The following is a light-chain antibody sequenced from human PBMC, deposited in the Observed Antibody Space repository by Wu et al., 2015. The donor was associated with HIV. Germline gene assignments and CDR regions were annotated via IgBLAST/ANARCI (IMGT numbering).Light chain of an antibody. J-gene: IGKJ1*01. CDR2: GAS. V-gene: IGKV3-15*01. Sequence: MVMTQSPATLSVSPGERATLSCRASKSVEGDLVWYQQKPGQAPKIIIYGASTRATGIPARFSGRGSGTEFTLTINSVQSEDFAVYICQQYYEWPAFGQGTKVEIK. CDR3: QQYYEWPA. CDR1: KSVEGD.